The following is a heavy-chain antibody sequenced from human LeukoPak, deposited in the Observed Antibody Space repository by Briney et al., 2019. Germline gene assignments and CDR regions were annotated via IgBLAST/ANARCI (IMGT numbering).Heavy chain of an antibody. D-gene: IGHD6-19*01. CDR3: ARDKIRYSSGHDAFDI. CDR2: ISSSSSYI. CDR1: GFTFSGYS. Sequence: PGGSLRLSCAASGFTFSGYSMNWVRQAPGKGLEWVSSISSSSSYIYYADSVKGRFTISRDNAKNSLYLQMNSLRAEDTAVYYCARDKIRYSSGHDAFDIWGQGTMVTVSS. V-gene: IGHV3-21*01. J-gene: IGHJ3*02.